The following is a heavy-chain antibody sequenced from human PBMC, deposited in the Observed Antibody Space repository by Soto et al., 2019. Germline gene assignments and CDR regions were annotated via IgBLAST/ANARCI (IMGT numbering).Heavy chain of an antibody. CDR1: GFTFSSYG. CDR3: ARDRLRYCSSTSCYTFDY. V-gene: IGHV3-33*01. Sequence: GGSLRLSCAASGFTFSSYGMHWVRQAPGKGLEWVAVIWYDGSNKYYADSVKGRFTISRDNSKNTLYLQMNSPRAEDTAVYYCARDRLRYCSSTSCYTFDYWGQGTLVTVSS. J-gene: IGHJ4*02. CDR2: IWYDGSNK. D-gene: IGHD2-2*02.